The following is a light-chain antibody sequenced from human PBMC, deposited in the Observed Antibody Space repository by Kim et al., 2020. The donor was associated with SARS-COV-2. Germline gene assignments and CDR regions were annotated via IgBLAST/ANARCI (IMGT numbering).Light chain of an antibody. V-gene: IGKV2-28*01. J-gene: IGKJ4*01. CDR3: MEILQTPS. CDR1: QSLLHSNGYNY. CDR2: LGS. Sequence: DIVMTQSPLSLPVTPGEPVSISCRSSQSLLHSNGYNYLDWYLQKPGQSPQLLISLGSNRASRVPDRFSGIGSGTDFTLKNSRGGGEDVGLYFCMEILQTPSFGGGTKLEI.